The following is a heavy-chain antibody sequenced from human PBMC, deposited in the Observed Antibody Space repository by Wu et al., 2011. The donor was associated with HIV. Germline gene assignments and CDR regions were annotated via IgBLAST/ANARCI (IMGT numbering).Heavy chain of an antibody. CDR2: IIPIFGTA. CDR3: ARDLGGDEDY. V-gene: IGHV1-69*14. CDR1: GGTFSTYA. J-gene: IGHJ4*02. D-gene: IGHD2-21*01. Sequence: QVQLVQSGREVKKPGSSVKVSCKASGGTFSTYAISWVRQAPGQGLEWMGRIIPIFGTAKYVQKFQGRVTITADKSTSTAYMELSSLTSEDTAVYYCARDLGGDEDYWGQGTLVTVSA.